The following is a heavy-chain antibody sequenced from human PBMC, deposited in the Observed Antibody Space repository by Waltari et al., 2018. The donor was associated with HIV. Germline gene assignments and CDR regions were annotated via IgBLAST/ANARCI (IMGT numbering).Heavy chain of an antibody. Sequence: DVHWVRQAPGKGLECVSGISWNSAAIGYADSGKGRFTISRDNAKNSLYLLMNSLRTEDTALYNCSKDTKMYYFGSGSYYDAFDIWGQGTMVTVSS. J-gene: IGHJ3*02. CDR3: SKDTKMYYFGSGSYYDAFDI. CDR1: D. D-gene: IGHD3-10*01. V-gene: IGHV3-9*01. CDR2: ISWNSAAI.